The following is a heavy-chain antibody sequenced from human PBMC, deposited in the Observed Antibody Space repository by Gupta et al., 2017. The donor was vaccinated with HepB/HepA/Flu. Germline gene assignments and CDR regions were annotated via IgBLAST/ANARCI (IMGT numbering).Heavy chain of an antibody. Sequence: QTPLHEPALTPDTPPEKRTWAGTVSAFALSTSGVGVGWIRQPPGKALEWLALIYWDDDKRYSPALKSRPTITKDTSKNQVVLTMTNMDPVDTATYYCAHSPPGYSRFDPWGQGTLVTVSS. J-gene: IGHJ5*02. CDR2: IYWDDDK. V-gene: IGHV2-5*02. CDR1: AFALSTSGVG. CDR3: AHSPPGYSRFDP. D-gene: IGHD6-13*01.